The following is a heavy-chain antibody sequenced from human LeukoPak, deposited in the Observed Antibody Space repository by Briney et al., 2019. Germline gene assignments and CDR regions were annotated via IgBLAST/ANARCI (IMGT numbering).Heavy chain of an antibody. J-gene: IGHJ4*02. CDR1: GFTFSTYG. CDR2: IRYDGTNK. CDR3: VRDYGGSSPLDY. Sequence: GGSLRLSCAASGFTFSTYGMHWVRQAPGKGLEWVAFIRYDGTNKYYADSVKGRFTISRDNAKNSLYLQMNSLRAEDTAVYYCVRDYGGSSPLDYWGQGTLVTVSS. V-gene: IGHV3-30*02. D-gene: IGHD4-23*01.